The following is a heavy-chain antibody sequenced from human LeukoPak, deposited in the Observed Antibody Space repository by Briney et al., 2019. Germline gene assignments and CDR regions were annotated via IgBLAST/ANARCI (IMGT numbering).Heavy chain of an antibody. Sequence: PGGSLRLSCSASGFTLRSYAMGWVRQAPGKGLEWVSAISDTGDKTYYADSVKGRFTISRDNSRNTLYLQMSRLRAEDTALFYCAKMTDSTPYSSGTFDSWGQGTLVTVSS. CDR1: GFTLRSYA. V-gene: IGHV3-23*01. J-gene: IGHJ4*02. CDR3: AKMTDSTPYSSGTFDS. D-gene: IGHD3-10*01. CDR2: ISDTGDKT.